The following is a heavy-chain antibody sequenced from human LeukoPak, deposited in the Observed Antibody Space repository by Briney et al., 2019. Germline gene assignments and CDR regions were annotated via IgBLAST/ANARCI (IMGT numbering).Heavy chain of an antibody. CDR3: VRDAYNWGFFDI. V-gene: IGHV3-53*01. CDR2: IYTGGST. Sequence: PGGSLRLSCGASQFTVSSKYMSWVRQPPGKGLEWVSAIYTGGSTYYADSVKGRLTVSRDSSKNTLNLQMNSLRAEDTAVYYCVRDAYNWGFFDIWGQGTMVTVSS. D-gene: IGHD3-16*01. CDR1: QFTVSSKY. J-gene: IGHJ3*02.